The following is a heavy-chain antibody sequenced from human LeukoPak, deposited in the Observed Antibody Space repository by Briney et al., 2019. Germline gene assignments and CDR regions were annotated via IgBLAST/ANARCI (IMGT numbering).Heavy chain of an antibody. CDR1: GFTFSGAW. CDR2: IHDDGIVT. V-gene: IGHV3-7*01. D-gene: IGHD3-16*01. Sequence: GGSLRLSCTASGFTFSGAWMTWVRQAPGKGLEWVANIHDDGIVTHYVDSVKGRFTISRDNARNSVYLQLNSLRGEDTALYYCARGRGWVDHWGQGTLVTVSS. J-gene: IGHJ4*02. CDR3: ARGRGWVDH.